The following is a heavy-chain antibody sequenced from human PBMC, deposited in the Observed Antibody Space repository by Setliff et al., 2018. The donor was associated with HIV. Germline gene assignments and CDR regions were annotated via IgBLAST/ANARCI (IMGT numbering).Heavy chain of an antibody. V-gene: IGHV1-18*01. J-gene: IGHJ6*04. Sequence: ASVKVSCKASGYTFTSYGISWVRQAPGQGLEWMGWISAYNGNTNYAQKLQGRVTMTTDTSTSTAYMELRSLRSDDTAVYYCARQPKRYYDILTGYPSYYGMDVWGKGTTFTVSS. CDR1: GYTFTSYG. CDR3: ARQPKRYYDILTGYPSYYGMDV. CDR2: ISAYNGNT. D-gene: IGHD3-9*01.